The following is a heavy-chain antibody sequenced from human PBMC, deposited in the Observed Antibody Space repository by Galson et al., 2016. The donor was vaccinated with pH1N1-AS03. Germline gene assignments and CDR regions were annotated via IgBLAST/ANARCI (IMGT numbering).Heavy chain of an antibody. J-gene: IGHJ6*02. CDR2: TFYGGST. V-gene: IGHV4-59*01. Sequence: LSLTCSVSGDSLDTFSWTWIRQPPGKGLEWIGFTFYGGSTHYNPSLKSRITISVGTSKNLFSLQLKSVTAADTAVYYCASRSSVLYSYGSDVWGQGTTVIVSS. CDR1: GDSLDTFS. CDR3: ASRSSVLYSYGSDV. D-gene: IGHD3-10*01.